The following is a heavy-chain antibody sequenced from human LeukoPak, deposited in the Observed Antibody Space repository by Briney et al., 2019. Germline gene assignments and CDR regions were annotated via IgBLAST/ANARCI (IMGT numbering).Heavy chain of an antibody. CDR1: GGSFSGYY. V-gene: IGHV4-34*01. CDR2: INHSGST. Sequence: SETLSLTCAVYGGSFSGYYWSWIRQPPGKGLEWIGEINHSGSTNYNPSLKSRVTISVDTSKNQFSLKLSSVTAADTAVYYCARVVVVPAAIKYYYYYYYMDVWGKGTTVTISS. D-gene: IGHD2-2*01. J-gene: IGHJ6*03. CDR3: ARVVVVPAAIKYYYYYYYMDV.